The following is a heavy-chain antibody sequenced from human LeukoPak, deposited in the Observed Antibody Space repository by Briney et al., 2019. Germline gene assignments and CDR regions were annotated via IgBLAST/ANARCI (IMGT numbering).Heavy chain of an antibody. V-gene: IGHV3-23*01. Sequence: GGSLRLSCAASGFTFSSYAMSWVRQAPGKGLEWVSAISGSGGSTYYADSVKGRFTISRDNAKNSLYLQMNSLRDEDTAVYYCAREGGSTMIVGRYFDYWGQGTLVTVSS. D-gene: IGHD3-22*01. J-gene: IGHJ4*02. CDR3: AREGGSTMIVGRYFDY. CDR1: GFTFSSYA. CDR2: ISGSGGST.